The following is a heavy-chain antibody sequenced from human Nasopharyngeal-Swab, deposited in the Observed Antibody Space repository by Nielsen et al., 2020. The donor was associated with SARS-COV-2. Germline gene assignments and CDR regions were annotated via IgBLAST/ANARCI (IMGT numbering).Heavy chain of an antibody. D-gene: IGHD6-6*01. Sequence: ASVKVSCKASGYTFTGYAMHWVRQAPGQRLEWMGWINAGNGNTKYSQKFQGRVTITRDTSASTAYMELSSLRSEDTAVYYCARERQLVRVYYYYYMDVWCKGTTVTVSS. CDR3: ARERQLVRVYYYYYMDV. J-gene: IGHJ6*03. V-gene: IGHV1-3*01. CDR1: GYTFTGYA. CDR2: INAGNGNT.